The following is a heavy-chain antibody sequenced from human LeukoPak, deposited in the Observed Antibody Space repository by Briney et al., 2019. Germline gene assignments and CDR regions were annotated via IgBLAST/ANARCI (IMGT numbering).Heavy chain of an antibody. V-gene: IGHV5-51*01. CDR1: GYSFTSYW. Sequence: EESLKISCKGSGYSFTSYWIGWVRQMPGKGLEWMGIIYPGDSDTRYSPSFQGQVTISADKSISTAYLQWSSLKASDTAMYYCARRIYSSGYYYVPYDAFDIWGQGTMVTVSS. D-gene: IGHD3-22*01. J-gene: IGHJ3*02. CDR3: ARRIYSSGYYYVPYDAFDI. CDR2: IYPGDSDT.